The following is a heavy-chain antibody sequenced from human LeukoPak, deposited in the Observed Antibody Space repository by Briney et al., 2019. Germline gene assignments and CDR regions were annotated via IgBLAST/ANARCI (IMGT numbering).Heavy chain of an antibody. V-gene: IGHV3-7*03. D-gene: IGHD3-22*01. CDR3: ARVMDYYDSSGTSDY. CDR1: AFIFSGHW. Sequence: AGGSLRLSCEGSAFIFSGHWMNWVRQTPGKGLEWVASIKEDGSERQYVDSVKGRFSISRDNTKGSLFLQLNSLRAEDTAVYYCARVMDYYDSSGTSDYWGQGTLVTVSS. J-gene: IGHJ4*02. CDR2: IKEDGSER.